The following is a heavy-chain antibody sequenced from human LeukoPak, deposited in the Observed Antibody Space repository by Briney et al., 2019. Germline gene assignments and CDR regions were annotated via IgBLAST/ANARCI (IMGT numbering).Heavy chain of an antibody. V-gene: IGHV3-21*01. J-gene: IGHJ4*02. D-gene: IGHD1-26*01. CDR2: ISSSSSYI. Sequence: ETLSLTCTVSGGSISSYYWSWIRQPPGKGLEWVSSISSSSSYIYYADSVKGRFTISRDNAKNSLYLQMNSLRAEDTAVYYCARDAPYSGSYWSFDYWGQGTLVTVSS. CDR1: GGSISSYY. CDR3: ARDAPYSGSYWSFDY.